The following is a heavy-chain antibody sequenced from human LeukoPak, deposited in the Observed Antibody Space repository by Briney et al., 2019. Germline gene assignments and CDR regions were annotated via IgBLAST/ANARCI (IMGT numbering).Heavy chain of an antibody. V-gene: IGHV4-39*07. CDR1: GGSISSSSYS. CDR2: IYYSGST. D-gene: IGHD4-11*01. J-gene: IGHJ4*02. Sequence: SETLSLTCTVSGGSISSSSYSWGWIRQPPGKGLEWIGSIYYSGSTYCNPSLKSRVTMSVDTSKNQFSLKLSSVTAADTAVYYCARANHSNYGVLYFDYWGQGTLVTVSS. CDR3: ARANHSNYGVLYFDY.